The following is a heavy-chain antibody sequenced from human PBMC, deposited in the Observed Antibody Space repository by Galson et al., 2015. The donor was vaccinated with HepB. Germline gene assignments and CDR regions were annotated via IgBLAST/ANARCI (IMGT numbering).Heavy chain of an antibody. CDR2: IYSGGHT. J-gene: IGHJ4*02. CDR3: AKDLGGYTYGSDY. V-gene: IGHV3-53*05. Sequence: LRLSCAASGFTVSSKFMSWVRQAPGMGLEWVSVIYSGGHTYYADSVKGRFTISRDNSKNTLYLQMDSQRAEDTAVYYCAKDLGGYTYGSDYWGQGTLVTVSS. D-gene: IGHD5-18*01. CDR1: GFTVSSKF.